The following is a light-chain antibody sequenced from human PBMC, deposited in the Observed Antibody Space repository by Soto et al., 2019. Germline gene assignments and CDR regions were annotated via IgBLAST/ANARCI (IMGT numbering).Light chain of an antibody. CDR3: SSYTSSCLYL. CDR1: SSDVGGYNY. Sequence: QSALTQPASVSGSPGQSITISCTGTSSDVGGYNYVSWYQQHPGKAPKLMIYDVSNRPSGVSNRFSGSKSGNTASLTISGLQAEDEADYYCSSYTSSCLYLFGTGTKLTVL. CDR2: DVS. J-gene: IGLJ1*01. V-gene: IGLV2-14*01.